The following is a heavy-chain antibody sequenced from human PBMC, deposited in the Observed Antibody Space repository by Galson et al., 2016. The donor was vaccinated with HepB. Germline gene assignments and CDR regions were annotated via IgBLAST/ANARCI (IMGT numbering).Heavy chain of an antibody. V-gene: IGHV3-74*01. CDR1: GFTFSTYW. J-gene: IGHJ4*02. CDR2: ISSDGSST. Sequence: SLRLSCAASGFTFSTYWMHWVRQAPGKGLVWVSRISSDGSSTGFAESVKGRFTISRDNAKNTLYLQMNSLRAEDTAVYYCASSVRGSGSPPGGYWGQGTLVTVS. D-gene: IGHD3-10*01. CDR3: ASSVRGSGSPPGGY.